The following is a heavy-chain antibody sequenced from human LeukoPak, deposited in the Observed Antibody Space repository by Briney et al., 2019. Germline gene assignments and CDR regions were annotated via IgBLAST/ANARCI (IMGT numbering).Heavy chain of an antibody. V-gene: IGHV3-23*01. CDR3: AKVGGDSSGWYFYFDY. CDR2: VSWSGGDT. J-gene: IGHJ4*02. D-gene: IGHD6-19*01. CDR1: GFTFSSYA. Sequence: PGGSLRLSCAASGFTFSSYAMSWVRQAPGKGLEWVSVVSWSGGDTHYADSVKGRFTISRDNSKNTLYLQMNSLRAEDTAVYYCAKVGGDSSGWYFYFDYWGQGTLVTVSS.